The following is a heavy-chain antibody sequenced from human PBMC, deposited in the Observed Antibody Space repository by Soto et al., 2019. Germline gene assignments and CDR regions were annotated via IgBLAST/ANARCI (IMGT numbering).Heavy chain of an antibody. CDR1: GYTFTSYY. Sequence: ASVKVSCKASGYTFTSYYMHWVRQAPGQGLEWMGRVNPILSMSNYAQRFQGRVTMTADKSTSTAYMELSGLRSEDTAMYYCATSYGSGYRAFDYWGQGALVTVSS. V-gene: IGHV1-46*01. D-gene: IGHD3-10*01. J-gene: IGHJ4*02. CDR3: ATSYGSGYRAFDY. CDR2: VNPILSMS.